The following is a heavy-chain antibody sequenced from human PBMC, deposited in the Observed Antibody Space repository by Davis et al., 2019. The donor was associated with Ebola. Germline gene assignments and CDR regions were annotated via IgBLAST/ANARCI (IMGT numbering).Heavy chain of an antibody. D-gene: IGHD6-19*01. CDR2: IYPGDSDT. CDR3: ARLGSGWFLLFDY. Sequence: GESLKISCKGSGYSFATNWIAWVRQMPGKGLEWMGIIYPGDSDTRYSPSFQGQVTISADKSISTAYLQWSSLKASDTAMYYCARLGSGWFLLFDYWGQGTLVTVSS. J-gene: IGHJ4*02. CDR1: GYSFATNW. V-gene: IGHV5-51*01.